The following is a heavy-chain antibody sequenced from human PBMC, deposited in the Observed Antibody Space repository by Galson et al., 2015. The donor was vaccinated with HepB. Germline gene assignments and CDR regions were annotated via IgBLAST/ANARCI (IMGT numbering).Heavy chain of an antibody. CDR1: GFAFSSYW. CDR2: IKQDGSEK. V-gene: IGHV3-7*03. CDR3: ARERGFFYYYDSSGYVDY. D-gene: IGHD3-22*01. Sequence: SLRLSCAASGFAFSSYWMSWVRQAPGKGLEWVANIKQDGSEKYYVDSVKGRFTISRDNAKNSLYLQMNSLRAEDTAVYYCARERGFFYYYDSSGYVDYWGQGTLVTVSS. J-gene: IGHJ4*02.